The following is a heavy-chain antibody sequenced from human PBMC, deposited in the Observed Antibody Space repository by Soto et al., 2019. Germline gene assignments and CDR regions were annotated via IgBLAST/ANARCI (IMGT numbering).Heavy chain of an antibody. V-gene: IGHV3-53*01. CDR2: IYSGGST. CDR1: GFTVSSNY. CDR3: ARGSEGTQPSFYYYGMDV. Sequence: SGGSLRLSCAASGFTVSSNYMSWVRQAPGKGLEWVSVIYSGGSTYYADSVKGRFTISRDNSKNTLYLQMNSLRAEDTAVYYCARGSEGTQPSFYYYGMDVWGQGTTVTVSS. D-gene: IGHD1-1*01. J-gene: IGHJ6*02.